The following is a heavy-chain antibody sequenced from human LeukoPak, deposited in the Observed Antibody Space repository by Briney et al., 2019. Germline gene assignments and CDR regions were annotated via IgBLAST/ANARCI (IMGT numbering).Heavy chain of an antibody. CDR1: GYTLTELS. V-gene: IGHV1-8*01. J-gene: IGHJ4*02. CDR2: MNPNSGNT. Sequence: ASVKVSCKVSGYTLTELSMHWVRQATGQGLEWMGWMNPNSGNTGYAQKFQGRVTMTRNTSISTAYMELSSLRSEDTAVYYCASDPGAAAGLDYWGQGTPVTVSS. CDR3: ASDPGAAAGLDY. D-gene: IGHD6-13*01.